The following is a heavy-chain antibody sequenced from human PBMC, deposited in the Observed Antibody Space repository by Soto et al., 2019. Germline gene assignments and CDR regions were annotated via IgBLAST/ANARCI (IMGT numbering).Heavy chain of an antibody. D-gene: IGHD3-3*01. CDR2: IYSDGSST. J-gene: IGHJ6*03. Sequence: GGSLRLSCAASGFIVSNTYMSWVRQAPGKGLEWVSFIYSDGSSTSYADSVKGRFTISRDNAKNTLYLQINSLRAEDTAVYYCARGQDSNVRFLEWLPNYGYYYYYYMDVWGKGTTVTVSS. CDR3: ARGQDSNVRFLEWLPNYGYYYYYYMDV. CDR1: GFIVSNTY. V-gene: IGHV3-74*01.